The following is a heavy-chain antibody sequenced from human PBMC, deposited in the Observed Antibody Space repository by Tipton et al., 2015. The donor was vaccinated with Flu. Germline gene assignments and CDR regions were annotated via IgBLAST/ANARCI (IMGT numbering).Heavy chain of an antibody. CDR3: ATMTRFSSGENFFDD. Sequence: TLSLTCTVSGGSISSYYWSWIRQPAGKGLEWIGRIYTSGSPNYNPSLKSRVTMSLDTSKNQISLKLTSVTAADTAFYYCATMTRFSSGENFFDDWGQGVLVTVSS. CDR1: GGSISSYY. J-gene: IGHJ4*02. V-gene: IGHV4-4*07. CDR2: IYTSGSP. D-gene: IGHD6-19*01.